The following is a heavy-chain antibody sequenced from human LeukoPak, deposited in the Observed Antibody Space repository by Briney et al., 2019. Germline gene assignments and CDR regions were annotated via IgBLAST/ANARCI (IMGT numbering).Heavy chain of an antibody. CDR1: GGTFSSYA. CDR2: IIPTFGTA. D-gene: IGHD3-22*01. Sequence: GASVKVSCKASGGTFSSYAISWVRQAPGQGLEWMGGIIPTFGTANYAQKFQGRVTITADKSTSTAYMELSSLRSEDTAVYYCARDLYDSSDDNWFDPWGQGTLVTVSS. CDR3: ARDLYDSSDDNWFDP. V-gene: IGHV1-69*06. J-gene: IGHJ5*02.